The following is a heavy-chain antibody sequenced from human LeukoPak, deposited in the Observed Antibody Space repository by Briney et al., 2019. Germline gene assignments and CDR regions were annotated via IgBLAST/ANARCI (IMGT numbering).Heavy chain of an antibody. J-gene: IGHJ3*02. CDR1: GGSISSSSYY. D-gene: IGHD1-26*01. CDR3: ARFIRYSGSTDAFDI. Sequence: SETLSLTCTVSGGSISSSSYYWGWIRQPPGKGLEWIRSIYYSGSTYYNPSLKSRVTISVDTSKNQFSLKLSSVTAADTAVYYCARFIRYSGSTDAFDIWGQGTMVTVSS. V-gene: IGHV4-39*01. CDR2: IYYSGST.